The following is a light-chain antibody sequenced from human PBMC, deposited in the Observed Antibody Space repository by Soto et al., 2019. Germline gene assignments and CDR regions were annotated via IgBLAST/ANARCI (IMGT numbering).Light chain of an antibody. J-gene: IGLJ2*01. CDR3: SSYTTSSTLE. V-gene: IGLV2-14*01. CDR2: EVN. CDR1: SSDIGGYNY. Sequence: QPALTQPASVSGSPGQSITISCTGTSSDIGGYNYVSWYQQYPGKAPKLMIYEVNNRPSGVSSRFSGSRSGNTASLTISGLQAEDEADYYCSSYTTSSTLEFGGGTKLTVL.